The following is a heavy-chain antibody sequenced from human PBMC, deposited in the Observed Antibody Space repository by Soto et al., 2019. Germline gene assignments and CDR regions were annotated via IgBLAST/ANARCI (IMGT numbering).Heavy chain of an antibody. V-gene: IGHV1-2*04. CDR2: INPNSGGT. J-gene: IGHJ6*02. CDR3: AREAHYYGSGKEGMDV. Sequence: QVQLVQSGAEVKKPGASVKVSCKASGYTFTGYYMHWVRQAPGQGLEWMGWINPNSGGTNYAQKFKGWVTMTRDPSISTAYMELSRLRSDDTAVYYCAREAHYYGSGKEGMDVWGQGTTVTVSS. CDR1: GYTFTGYY. D-gene: IGHD3-10*01.